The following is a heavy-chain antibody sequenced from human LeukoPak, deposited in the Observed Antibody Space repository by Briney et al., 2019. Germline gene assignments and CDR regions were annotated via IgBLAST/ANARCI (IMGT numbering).Heavy chain of an antibody. CDR1: GGSINNYY. CDR2: ITASGST. J-gene: IGHJ4*02. V-gene: IGHV4-4*07. Sequence: SETLSLTCTVSGGSINNYYWNWIRQPAAKGLEWVGRITASGSTYYNPSLKSRITVSVDTSKNQFSLRLTSVTAADTALYYCARDRGGYQYSFDYWGQGTLVTVSS. D-gene: IGHD5-12*01. CDR3: ARDRGGYQYSFDY.